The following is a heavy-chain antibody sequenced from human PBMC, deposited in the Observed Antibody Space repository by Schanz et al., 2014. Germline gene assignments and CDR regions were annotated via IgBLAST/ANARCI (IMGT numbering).Heavy chain of an antibody. CDR3: ARTIAYGGSSWYFDS. Sequence: QVQLVQSGAEVKKPGSSMKVSCKASGGTFSSFGINWVRQAPGQGLEWMGRIIPSLGLAKYEQKFQDKVTITADTSTTSAYMELSGLRSEDTAVYYWARTIAYGGSSWYFDSWGQGTLVTVSS. CDR2: IIPSLGLA. D-gene: IGHD4-17*01. J-gene: IGHJ4*02. V-gene: IGHV1-69*02. CDR1: GGTFSSFG.